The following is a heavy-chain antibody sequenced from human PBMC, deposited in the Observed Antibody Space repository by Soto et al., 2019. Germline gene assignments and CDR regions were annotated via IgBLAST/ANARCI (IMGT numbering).Heavy chain of an antibody. V-gene: IGHV1-69*01. Sequence: QVRLVQSGAEVKKPGSSVKVSCKASGGTFNTYNINWVRQAPGQGLEWMGGILPIFGTTNYAQRFQGRVTITADASTSTAYMELSSLRSEDTAVYYCARDETGDSYYYYYGVAVWGQGTTVTVPS. CDR1: GGTFNTYN. D-gene: IGHD7-27*01. CDR3: ARDETGDSYYYYYGVAV. J-gene: IGHJ6*02. CDR2: ILPIFGTT.